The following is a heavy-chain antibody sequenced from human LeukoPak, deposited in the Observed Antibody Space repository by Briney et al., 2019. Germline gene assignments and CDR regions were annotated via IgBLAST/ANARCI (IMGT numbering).Heavy chain of an antibody. CDR3: ATSYDGKTAPYDL. D-gene: IGHD4-23*01. CDR1: NDSISSYC. Sequence: SETLSLTCTVSNDSISSYCCSWVRQPPGKGLEWIGFMCPSGRTDYNPSLKSRVTMSVDTSKNQLSMELKFLTAADTAVYYCATSYDGKTAPYDLWGHGTLVTVSS. J-gene: IGHJ5*02. V-gene: IGHV4-4*08. CDR2: MCPSGRT.